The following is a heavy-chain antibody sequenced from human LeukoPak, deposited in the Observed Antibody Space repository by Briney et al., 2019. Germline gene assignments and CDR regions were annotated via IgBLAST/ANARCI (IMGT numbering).Heavy chain of an antibody. CDR2: ISGYNGDT. CDR1: GGTFSSYA. D-gene: IGHD2-21*01. Sequence: ASVKVSCKASGGTFSSYAISWVRRAPGQGLEWMGWISGYNGDTNYAQKLQGRVTMTTDTSTTTAYMELRSLRSDDTAVYYCARGLAAPKGLGIGYWGQGTLVTVSS. J-gene: IGHJ4*02. V-gene: IGHV1-18*01. CDR3: ARGLAAPKGLGIGY.